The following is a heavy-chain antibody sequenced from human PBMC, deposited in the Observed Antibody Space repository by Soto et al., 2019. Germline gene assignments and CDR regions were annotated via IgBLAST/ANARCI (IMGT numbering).Heavy chain of an antibody. V-gene: IGHV4-59*01. CDR2: IYYSGST. Sequence: TSETLSLTCTVSGGSISSYYWSWIRQPPGKGLEWIGYIYYSGSTNYNPSLKSRVTISVDTSKNQFSLKLSSVTAAADTAVYYCARDLWGYCGTDCYPLDVWGQGTTVTVSS. D-gene: IGHD2-21*02. CDR1: GGSISSYY. J-gene: IGHJ6*02. CDR3: ARDLWGYCGTDCYPLDV.